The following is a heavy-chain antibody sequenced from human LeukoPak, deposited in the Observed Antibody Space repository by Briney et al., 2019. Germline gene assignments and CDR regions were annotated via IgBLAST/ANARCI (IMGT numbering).Heavy chain of an antibody. CDR3: AKEYCSNSVCHSLNY. V-gene: IGHV3-30*18. D-gene: IGHD2-8*01. CDR1: GFTFSSYG. CDR2: ISYDGGNK. Sequence: PGGSLRLSCTASGFTFSSYGMHWVRQAPGKGLEWVAVISYDGGNKYYADSVKGRFTFSRDNSKNTLYLQMNSLRAEDTAVYCCAKEYCSNSVCHSLNYWGQGTLVAVSS. J-gene: IGHJ4*02.